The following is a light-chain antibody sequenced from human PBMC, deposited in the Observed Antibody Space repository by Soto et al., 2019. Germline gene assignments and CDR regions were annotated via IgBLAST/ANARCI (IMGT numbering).Light chain of an antibody. CDR3: QQRSNPIT. Sequence: EIVFTQSPVTLSLSPGERATLSCRASQNVDSNYLAWYQQKPGQAPRLLIYDASNRATGIPARFSGSGSGTDFTLTISSLEPEDFAVYYCQQRSNPITFGQGTRLEI. V-gene: IGKV3-11*01. CDR1: QNVDSNY. CDR2: DAS. J-gene: IGKJ5*01.